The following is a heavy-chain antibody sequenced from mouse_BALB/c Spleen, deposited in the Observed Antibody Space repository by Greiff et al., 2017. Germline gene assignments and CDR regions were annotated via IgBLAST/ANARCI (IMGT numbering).Heavy chain of an antibody. CDR3: ARRGRTDY. CDR2: INPSTGYT. V-gene: IGHV1-7*01. CDR1: GYTSTSYW. J-gene: IGHJ4*01. Sequence: QVQLQQTGAELAKPGASVKMSCKASGYTSTSYWMHWVKQRPGQGLEWIGYINPSTGYTEYNQKFKDKATLTADKSSSTAYMQLRNLTPEDSAVYYCARRGRTDYWGQGTTVTVSS.